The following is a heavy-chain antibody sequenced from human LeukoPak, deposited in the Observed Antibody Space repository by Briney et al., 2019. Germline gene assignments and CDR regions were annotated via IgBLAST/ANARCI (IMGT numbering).Heavy chain of an antibody. CDR1: GGSISSYY. CDR2: IYYSGSI. J-gene: IGHJ4*02. D-gene: IGHD2-8*01. V-gene: IGHV4-59*01. CDR3: ASGVWDYFDY. Sequence: PSETLSLTCTVSGGSISSYYWSWIRQPPGKGLEWIGYIYYSGSINYNPSLKSRVTISVDTSENQFSLKLSSVTAADTAVYYCASGVWDYFDYWGQGTLVTVSS.